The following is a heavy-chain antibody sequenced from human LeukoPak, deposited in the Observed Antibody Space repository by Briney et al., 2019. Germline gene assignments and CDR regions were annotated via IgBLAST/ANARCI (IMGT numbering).Heavy chain of an antibody. CDR3: ARDRSGSYYGIYNY. Sequence: ASVKVSCKASGYTFTGYYMHWVRQAPGQGLEWMGWINPNSGGTNYAQKFQGRVTMTRDTSISTAYMELSRLRSDGTAVYYCARDRSGSYYGIYNYWGQGTLVTVSS. J-gene: IGHJ4*02. CDR1: GYTFTGYY. CDR2: INPNSGGT. D-gene: IGHD1-26*01. V-gene: IGHV1-2*02.